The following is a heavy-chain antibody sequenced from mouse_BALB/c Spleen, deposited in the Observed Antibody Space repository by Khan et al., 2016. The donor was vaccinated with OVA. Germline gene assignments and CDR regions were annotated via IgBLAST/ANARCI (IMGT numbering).Heavy chain of an antibody. CDR3: ARSNYYGSGLYAMDD. CDR2: IAPGSGST. Sequence: DLVKPGASVKLSCRASGYTFTSYWINWIKQRPGQGLEWIGRIAPGSGSTSYNEMFKGKATLTVDTSSSTAYIQLSSLSSEDSAVCVCARSNYYGSGLYAMDDWGQGTSVTVSS. J-gene: IGHJ4*01. D-gene: IGHD1-1*01. CDR1: GYTFTSYW. V-gene: IGHV1S41*01.